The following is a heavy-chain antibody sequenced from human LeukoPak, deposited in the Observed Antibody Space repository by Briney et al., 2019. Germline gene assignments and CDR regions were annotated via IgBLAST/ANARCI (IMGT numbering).Heavy chain of an antibody. J-gene: IGHJ5*02. CDR1: GGSISSSNW. CDR3: ATYGSGTSRRFNWFDP. V-gene: IGHV4-4*02. CDR2: IYYSGST. Sequence: SETLSLTCAVSGGSISSSNWWSWVRQPPGKGLEWIGEIYYSGSTNYNPSLKSRVTISVDKSKNQFSLKLSSVTAADTAVYYCATYGSGTSRRFNWFDPWGQGTLVTVSS. D-gene: IGHD3-10*01.